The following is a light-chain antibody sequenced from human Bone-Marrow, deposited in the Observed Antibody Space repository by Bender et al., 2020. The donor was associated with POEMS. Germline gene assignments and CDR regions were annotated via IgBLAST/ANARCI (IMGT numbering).Light chain of an antibody. CDR1: SSNIGAHA. V-gene: IGLV1-44*01. CDR3: AVWDDSLNGWV. J-gene: IGLJ3*02. CDR2: SSH. Sequence: QSVLTQPPSASGTPGQRVTISCSGGSSNIGAHAVNWYQHLPGTAPKLLIYSSHRRPSEVPDRFSGSRSGTSASLAIGWLQYDDEADYYCAVWDDSLNGWVFGGGTKLTVL.